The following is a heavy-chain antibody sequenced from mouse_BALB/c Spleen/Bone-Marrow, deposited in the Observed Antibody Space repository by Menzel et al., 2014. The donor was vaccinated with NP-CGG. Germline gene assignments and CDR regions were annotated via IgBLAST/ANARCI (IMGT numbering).Heavy chain of an antibody. J-gene: IGHJ3*01. CDR3: ARGGYYRYDGFAY. V-gene: IGHV1-77*01. CDR2: IYPGNGNT. Sequence: QVQLQQSGAELARPGASVKLSCKASGYTFTDYYINWVRRRTGQGLEWIGEIYPGNGNTYYNEKFKGKATLTADKSSSTAYMQLSSLTSEDSAVYFCARGGYYRYDGFAYWGQGTLSLSLQ. CDR1: GYTFTDYY. D-gene: IGHD2-14*01.